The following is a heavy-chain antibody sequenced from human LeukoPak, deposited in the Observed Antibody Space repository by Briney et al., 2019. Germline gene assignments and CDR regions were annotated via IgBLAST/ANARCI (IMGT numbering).Heavy chain of an antibody. D-gene: IGHD6-13*01. CDR2: ISGSGGST. V-gene: IGHV3-23*01. Sequence: GGSLRLSCAASGFTFSSYAMSWVRQAPGKGLEWVSAISGSGGSTYYADSVEGRFTISRDNSKNTLYLQMNSLRAEDTAVYYCAKASGYSSSWYEDYWGQGTLVTVSS. CDR1: GFTFSSYA. CDR3: AKASGYSSSWYEDY. J-gene: IGHJ4*02.